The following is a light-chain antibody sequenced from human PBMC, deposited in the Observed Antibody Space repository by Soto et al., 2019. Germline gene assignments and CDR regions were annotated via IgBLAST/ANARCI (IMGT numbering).Light chain of an antibody. V-gene: IGLV2-14*01. CDR1: SSDVGGYNY. CDR2: DVS. Sequence: QSALTQPASVSGSPGQSITISCTGTSSDVGGYNYVSWYQQHPGKAPKLMIYDVSNRPSGVSNRFSGSKSGNTASLTSSGLQAEDEADYYCSSYTSSSTGVFGTGTKLTVL. CDR3: SSYTSSSTGV. J-gene: IGLJ1*01.